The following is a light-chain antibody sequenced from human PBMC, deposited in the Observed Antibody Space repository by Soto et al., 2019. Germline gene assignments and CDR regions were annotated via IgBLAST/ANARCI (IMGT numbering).Light chain of an antibody. J-gene: IGKJ2*01. Sequence: DVQMTQSPSSLSASVGDRVTITCRTSQNIATYLNWYQHKPGRAPNLLIYAASSLQSGVPSRFSGSGSGTDFTLTISSLQPADFATYYCQQSYSMPYTFGQGTRLEIK. CDR2: AAS. CDR1: QNIATY. CDR3: QQSYSMPYT. V-gene: IGKV1-39*01.